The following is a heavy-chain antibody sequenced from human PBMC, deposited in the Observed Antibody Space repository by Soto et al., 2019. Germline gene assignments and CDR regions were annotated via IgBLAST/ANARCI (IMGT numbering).Heavy chain of an antibody. CDR1: GYTFTSYG. Sequence: QVQLVQSGAEVKKPGASVKVSCKASGYTFTSYGISWVRQAPGQGLEWMGWISDYNGNTNYAQKLQGRVTMTTDTSTRTAYMELRSMRSDDTAVYYCARAPGYCSGGSCYWPDYWGQGTLVTVSS. CDR2: ISDYNGNT. J-gene: IGHJ4*02. D-gene: IGHD2-15*01. CDR3: ARAPGYCSGGSCYWPDY. V-gene: IGHV1-18*01.